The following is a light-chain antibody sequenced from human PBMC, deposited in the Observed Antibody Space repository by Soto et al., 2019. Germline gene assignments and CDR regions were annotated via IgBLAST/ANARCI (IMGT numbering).Light chain of an antibody. J-gene: IGLJ1*01. CDR2: EVN. V-gene: IGLV2-8*01. CDR1: SSDVGGYNY. CDR3: SSYAGSNNYV. Sequence: QSGLTQPPSASGSPGQSVAISCTGTSSDVGGYNYVSWYQLHPGKAPKLMIYEVNLRPSGVPDRFSGSKSGNTASLTVSGLQAEDEADYYCSSYAGSNNYVFGTGTKVTVL.